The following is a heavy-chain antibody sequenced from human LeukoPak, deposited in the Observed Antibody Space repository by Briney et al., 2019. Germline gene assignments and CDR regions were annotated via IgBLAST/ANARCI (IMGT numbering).Heavy chain of an antibody. D-gene: IGHD3-22*01. CDR1: GDSVSSNSAA. J-gene: IGHJ4*02. CDR3: ARGGYYDSSGNFDY. V-gene: IGHV6-1*01. CDR2: TYYRSKWYN. Sequence: SQALSLTCAISGDSVSSNSAAWNWIRQSPSRGLEWLGRTYYRSKWYNDYAVSVKSRITINPDTSKNQFSLQLNSVTPEDTAVYYCARGGYYDSSGNFDYWGQGTLVTVSS.